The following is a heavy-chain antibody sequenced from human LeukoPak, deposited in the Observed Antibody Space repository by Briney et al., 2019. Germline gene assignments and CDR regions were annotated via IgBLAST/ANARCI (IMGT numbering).Heavy chain of an antibody. CDR1: GISFSDHN. CDR3: ARDYLGFGESGFDY. D-gene: IGHD3-10*01. CDR2: ISSRSNYT. V-gene: IGHV3-21*01. J-gene: IGHJ4*02. Sequence: PGGSLRLSCAVSGISFSDHNMNWVRQAPGKGLEWVASISSRSNYTYYADSLKGRVTVSRDNARNSLFLQMTSLRAEDTAVYYCARDYLGFGESGFDYWGQGTQVIVSS.